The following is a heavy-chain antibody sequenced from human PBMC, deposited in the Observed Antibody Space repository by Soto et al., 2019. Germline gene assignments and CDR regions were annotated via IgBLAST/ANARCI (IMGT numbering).Heavy chain of an antibody. J-gene: IGHJ6*02. V-gene: IGHV5-51*01. CDR1: GFNFPTFW. Sequence: PGESLKISCKHSGFNFPTFWIAWVRQMPGKGLEWMGTIYPDDSDTRYSPSFQGQVTISADKSIQTAYLQWSSLKASDTAMYYCATRVHGNYPGKNYYAMDFWGQGTTVTVSS. D-gene: IGHD3-22*01. CDR3: ATRVHGNYPGKNYYAMDF. CDR2: IYPDDSDT.